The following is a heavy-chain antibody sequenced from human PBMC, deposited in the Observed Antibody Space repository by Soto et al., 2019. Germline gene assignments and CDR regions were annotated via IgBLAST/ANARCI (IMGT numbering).Heavy chain of an antibody. CDR1: GYTFTSYD. V-gene: IGHV1-8*01. D-gene: IGHD3-9*01. Sequence: ASVKVSCKASGYTFTSYDINWVRQATGQGLEWMGWMNPNSGNTGYAQKFQGRVTMTRNTSISTAYMELSSLRSEDTAVYYCTRLWLTLDNPDYWGQGTLVTVSS. CDR2: MNPNSGNT. CDR3: TRLWLTLDNPDY. J-gene: IGHJ4*02.